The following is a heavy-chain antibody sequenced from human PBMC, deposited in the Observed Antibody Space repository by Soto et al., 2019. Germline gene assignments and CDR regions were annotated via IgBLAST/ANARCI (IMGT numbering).Heavy chain of an antibody. V-gene: IGHV5-10-1*01. CDR2: IDPSDSYT. J-gene: IGHJ6*02. Sequence: PGESLKISCKGSGYSFTSYWISWARQMPGQGLERMGRIDPSDSYTNYSPSFQGHVTISADKSISTAYLQWSSLKASDTAMHYCATSPGIAVAGIVPGAYYYGMDVWGQGTTVTVSS. CDR3: ATSPGIAVAGIVPGAYYYGMDV. D-gene: IGHD6-19*01. CDR1: GYSFTSYW.